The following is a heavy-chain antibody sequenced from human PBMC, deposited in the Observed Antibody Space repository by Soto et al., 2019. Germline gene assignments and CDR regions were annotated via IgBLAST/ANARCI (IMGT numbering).Heavy chain of an antibody. J-gene: IGHJ3*02. D-gene: IGHD2-15*01. CDR2: ISSSSSTI. V-gene: IGHV3-48*01. CDR3: AREYCSGGSCPYLDAFDI. Sequence: EVQLVESGGGLVQPGGSLRLSCAASGFTFSSYSMNWVRQAPGKGLEWVSYISSSSSTIYYADSVKGRFTISRDNAKKSLYLQMNSLRAEDTAVYYCAREYCSGGSCPYLDAFDIWGQGTMVTVSS. CDR1: GFTFSSYS.